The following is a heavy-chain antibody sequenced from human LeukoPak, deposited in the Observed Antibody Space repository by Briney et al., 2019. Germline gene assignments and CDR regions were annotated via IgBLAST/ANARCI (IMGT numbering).Heavy chain of an antibody. CDR3: ARHDRQRTGAAAGTLAVAAWFSVFGWFDP. CDR1: GGSISSSSYY. D-gene: IGHD6-13*01. Sequence: PSETLSLTCTVSGGSISSSSYYWGWIRQPPGKGLEWIGSIYYSGSTYYNPSLKSRVTISVDTSKNQFSLKLSSVTAADTAVYYCARHDRQRTGAAAGTLAVAAWFSVFGWFDPWGQGTLVTVSS. CDR2: IYYSGST. J-gene: IGHJ5*02. V-gene: IGHV4-39*01.